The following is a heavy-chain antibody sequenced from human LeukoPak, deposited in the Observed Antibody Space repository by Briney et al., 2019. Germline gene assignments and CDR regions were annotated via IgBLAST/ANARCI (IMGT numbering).Heavy chain of an antibody. CDR1: GITFSNYA. Sequence: GGSLRLSCVASGITFSNYAVSWVRQAPEKGLEWVSVISGSANKIRYADSVKGRFTISRDNSENIVYLQMNNLRVEDTAVYYCAGRPTGYSSGYIHWGQGTLVTVSS. D-gene: IGHD5-18*01. CDR2: ISGSANKI. J-gene: IGHJ4*02. CDR3: AGRPTGYSSGYIH. V-gene: IGHV3-23*01.